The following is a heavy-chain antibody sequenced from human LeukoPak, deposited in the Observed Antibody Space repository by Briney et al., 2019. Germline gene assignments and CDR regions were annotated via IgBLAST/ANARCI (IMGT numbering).Heavy chain of an antibody. CDR3: TRDQPSSGWGFDS. CDR2: IKVRGFSI. J-gene: IGHJ4*02. CDR1: GFTFSAYS. D-gene: IGHD6-19*01. Sequence: VGSPRLSCATSGFTFSAYSMNWVRHAPGKGLEWGANIKVRGFSIHYADSVNGRFTISRDNNKDLLYLQMTSLRADDTALYYCTRDQPSSGWGFDSWGRGTLVIVSS. V-gene: IGHV3-21*06.